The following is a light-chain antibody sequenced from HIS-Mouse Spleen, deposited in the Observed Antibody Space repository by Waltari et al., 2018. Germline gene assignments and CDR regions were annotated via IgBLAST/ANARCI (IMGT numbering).Light chain of an antibody. V-gene: IGLV2-23*02. Sequence: QSALTQPASVSGSPGQSITISCTGTSRDVGSYNLFSWYQQHPGKAPKLMLYEVSQRPSGVSNRFSGSKSGNTASLTISGLQAEDEADYYCCSYAGSSTWVFGGGTKLTVL. CDR2: EVS. J-gene: IGLJ3*02. CDR3: CSYAGSSTWV. CDR1: SRDVGSYNL.